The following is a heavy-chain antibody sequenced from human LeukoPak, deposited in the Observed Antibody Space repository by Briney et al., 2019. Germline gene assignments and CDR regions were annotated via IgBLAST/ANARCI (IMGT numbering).Heavy chain of an antibody. CDR1: SGSMNDYY. CDR3: AGQIGPRRGSGWCFDY. D-gene: IGHD6-19*01. CDR2: VYNTKYT. V-gene: IGHV4-59*08. J-gene: IGHJ4*02. Sequence: SETLSLTCSVGSGSMNDYYWNWVRQPPGKGLEWIGRVYNTKYTEYNPSLKSRVSISVDSSKNQFSLRLNSVTAADTAVYYCAGQIGPRRGSGWCFDYWGQGTLVTVSS.